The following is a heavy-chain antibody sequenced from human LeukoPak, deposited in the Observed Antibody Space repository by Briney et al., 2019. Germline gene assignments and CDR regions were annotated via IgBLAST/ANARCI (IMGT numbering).Heavy chain of an antibody. CDR1: GFTVSSNY. J-gene: IGHJ3*02. V-gene: IGHV3-66*02. D-gene: IGHD5-18*01. Sequence: GSLRLSCAASGFTVSSNYMSWVRQAPGKGLEWVSVIYSGGSTYYADSVKGRFTISRDNSKNTLYLQMNSLRAEDTAVYYCARGYSYGEGAFDIWGQGTMVTVSS. CDR3: ARGYSYGEGAFDI. CDR2: IYSGGST.